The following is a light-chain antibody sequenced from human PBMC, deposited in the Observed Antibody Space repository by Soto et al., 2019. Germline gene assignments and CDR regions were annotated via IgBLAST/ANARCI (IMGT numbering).Light chain of an antibody. CDR1: QSVRSD. Sequence: EIVVNKSPSALSVSHREGATLYCRASQSVRSDLAWYQQKPGQAPRLLIYGASSRATGIPDRFSGSGSGTDFTLTISRLEPEDFAVYYCQQYGSSPGAFGQGTKVDIK. J-gene: IGKJ1*01. CDR2: GAS. CDR3: QQYGSSPGA. V-gene: IGKV3-20*01.